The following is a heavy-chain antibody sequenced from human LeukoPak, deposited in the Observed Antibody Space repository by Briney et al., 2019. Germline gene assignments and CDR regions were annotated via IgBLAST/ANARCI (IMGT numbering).Heavy chain of an antibody. D-gene: IGHD5-18*01. CDR2: IYTSGST. J-gene: IGHJ4*02. Sequence: PSETLSLTCTVSGGSISSGSYYWSWIRQPAGKGLEWIGRIYTSGSTNYNPSLKSRVTISVDTSKNQFSLKLSSVTAADTAVYYCARDRPRIRGYSYGLFDYWGQGTLVTVSS. V-gene: IGHV4-61*02. CDR3: ARDRPRIRGYSYGLFDY. CDR1: GGSISSGSYY.